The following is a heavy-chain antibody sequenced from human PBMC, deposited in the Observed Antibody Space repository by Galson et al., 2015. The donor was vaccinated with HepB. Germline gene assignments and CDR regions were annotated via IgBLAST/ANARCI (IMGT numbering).Heavy chain of an antibody. V-gene: IGHV4-31*03. J-gene: IGHJ4*02. CDR3: ARGSEDNYGSFDY. D-gene: IGHD3-10*01. CDR1: GGSMSSGGYY. CDR2: THYSGST. Sequence: TLSLTCSVSGGSMSSGGYYWSWIRQHPGKGLEWIGYTHYSGSTYYNPSLRGRLTISEGMAKNQFSLKLSSVTAADTAIYYCARGSEDNYGSFDYWGQGTLVTVSS.